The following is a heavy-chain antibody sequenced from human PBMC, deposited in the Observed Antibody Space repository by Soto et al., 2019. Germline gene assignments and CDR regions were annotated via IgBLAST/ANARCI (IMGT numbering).Heavy chain of an antibody. V-gene: IGHV3-30*18. CDR2: ISYDGSNQ. CDR1: GFTFSSYG. J-gene: IGHJ4*02. Sequence: QVQLVESGGGVVQPGRSLRLSCAASGFTFSSYGMHWVRQAPGKGLEWVAVISYDGSNQYYADSVKGRFTISRDNSKHTLYLPMNCLRAEDTAVYYCAKPRDFDWLLEAFDYWGQGTLVTVSS. CDR3: AKPRDFDWLLEAFDY. D-gene: IGHD3-9*01.